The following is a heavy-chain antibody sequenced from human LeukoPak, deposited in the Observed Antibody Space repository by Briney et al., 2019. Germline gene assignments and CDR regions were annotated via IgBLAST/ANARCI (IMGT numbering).Heavy chain of an antibody. V-gene: IGHV3-30*03. CDR1: GFTFSSYG. CDR2: ISYDGSNK. D-gene: IGHD6-13*01. Sequence: GRSLRLSCAASGFTFSSYGMHWVRQAPGKGLEWVAVISYDGSNKYYADSVKGRFTISRDNSKNTLYLQMNSLRAEDTAVYYCARGRSSSWYRTYYFDYWGQGTLVTVSS. J-gene: IGHJ4*02. CDR3: ARGRSSSWYRTYYFDY.